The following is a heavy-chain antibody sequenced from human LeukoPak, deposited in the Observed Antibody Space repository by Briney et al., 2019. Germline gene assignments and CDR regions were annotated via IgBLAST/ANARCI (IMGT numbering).Heavy chain of an antibody. Sequence: GGSLRLSCAVSGFTVSSYGVHWVRQAPGKGPEWVAVIWEDGSVNYYPDSVKGRFTISRDKSRNTLYLKMNSLRAEDTAVYYCARVRKPTKSSGHYLDYWGQGTLVTVSS. CDR1: GFTVSSYG. V-gene: IGHV3-33*01. J-gene: IGHJ4*02. CDR2: IWEDGSVN. D-gene: IGHD3-10*01. CDR3: ARVRKPTKSSGHYLDY.